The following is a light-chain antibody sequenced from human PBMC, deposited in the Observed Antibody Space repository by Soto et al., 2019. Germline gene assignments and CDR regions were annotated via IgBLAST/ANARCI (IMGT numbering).Light chain of an antibody. CDR3: QQYDGSSIT. CDR1: QSVSSSY. CDR2: GAS. J-gene: IGKJ1*01. Sequence: EIVLTQSPGTLSLSPGERATLSCRASQSVSSSYLAWYQQKPGQAPRLLIYGASSRATGVPDGFSGSGSGTDFTLTISRLEPEDFAVYSCQQYDGSSITFGQGTKVDIK. V-gene: IGKV3-20*01.